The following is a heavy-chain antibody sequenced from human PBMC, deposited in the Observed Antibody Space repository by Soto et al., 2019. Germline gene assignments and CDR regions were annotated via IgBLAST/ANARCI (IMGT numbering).Heavy chain of an antibody. J-gene: IGHJ6*02. CDR1: GGSIGGYY. CDR2: INHSGST. CDR3: ARGYYYYHGMDV. Sequence: FVTRSLTCTVAGGSIGGYYLSWIRKQPGKGLEWIGEINHSGSTNYNPSLKSRVTISVDTSKNQFSLKLSSVTAADTAVYYCARGYYYYHGMDVWGQGTTVTVSS. V-gene: IGHV4-34*01.